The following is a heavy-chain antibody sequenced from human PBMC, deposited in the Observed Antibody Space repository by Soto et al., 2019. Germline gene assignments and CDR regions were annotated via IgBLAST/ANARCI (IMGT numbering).Heavy chain of an antibody. CDR2: IYYTGNT. Sequence: SETLSLTCTVSGDSIRSGGYYWSWIRQHPGKGLEWIGYIYYTGNTYYNPSLKSRLTISLDTSKNQFSLNLRSVTAADTAVYYCATGAAGVAAHVIWGQGTLVTVSS. CDR3: ATGAAGVAAHVI. V-gene: IGHV4-31*03. J-gene: IGHJ4*02. CDR1: GDSIRSGGYY. D-gene: IGHD6-13*01.